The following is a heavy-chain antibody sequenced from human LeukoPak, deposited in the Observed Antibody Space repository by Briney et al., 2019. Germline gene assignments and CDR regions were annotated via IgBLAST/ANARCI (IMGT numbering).Heavy chain of an antibody. Sequence: SGGSLRLSCAASGFTFDDYAMHWVRQAPGKGLEWVSGISWNSGSIGYADSEKGRFTISRDNAKNSLYLQMNSLRAEDTAVYYCASMEGGAAAGIFDYWGQGTLVTVSS. CDR1: GFTFDDYA. D-gene: IGHD6-13*01. CDR2: ISWNSGSI. V-gene: IGHV3-9*01. CDR3: ASMEGGAAAGIFDY. J-gene: IGHJ4*02.